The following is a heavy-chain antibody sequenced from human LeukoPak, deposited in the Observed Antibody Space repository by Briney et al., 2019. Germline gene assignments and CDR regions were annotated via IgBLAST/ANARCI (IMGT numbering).Heavy chain of an antibody. CDR2: IKQDGGGT. Sequence: GGSLRLSCAASGFTFSNYCMSWVRQAPGKGLEWVANIKQDGGGTYYVDSLKGRFTISRDNAKNSLYLQMNSLRAEDTAVYYCARDPEDYYDSSDYYDGFDIWGQGTMVTVSS. J-gene: IGHJ3*02. CDR1: GFTFSNYC. CDR3: ARDPEDYYDSSDYYDGFDI. V-gene: IGHV3-7*01. D-gene: IGHD3-22*01.